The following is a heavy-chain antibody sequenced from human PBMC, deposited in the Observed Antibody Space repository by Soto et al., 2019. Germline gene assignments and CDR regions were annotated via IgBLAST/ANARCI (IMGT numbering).Heavy chain of an antibody. J-gene: IGHJ6*02. CDR1: GFTASSNY. D-gene: IGHD3-16*01. V-gene: IGHV3-53*01. CDR3: ASGGLGAYYYYVMDV. CDR2: IYSGGST. Sequence: GGSLRLSCAASGFTASSNYMSWVRQAPGKGLEWVSVIYSGGSTYYADSMKGRFTISRDDSKNTLYLQMNSLRAEDTAVYYCASGGLGAYYYYVMDVWGQGTTVTVSS.